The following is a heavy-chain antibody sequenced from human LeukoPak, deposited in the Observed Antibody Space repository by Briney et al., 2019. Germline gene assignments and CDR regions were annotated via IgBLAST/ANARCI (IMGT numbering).Heavy chain of an antibody. D-gene: IGHD1-26*01. CDR1: GYTFTSYD. V-gene: IGHV1-8*03. CDR3: ARGAAVGARAWSY. CDR2: MNPNSGNT. Sequence: ASVKVSCKASGYTFTSYDINWVRQATGQGLEWMGWMNPNSGNTGYAQKFQGRVTITRNTSISTAYMELSRLRSDDTAVYYCARGAAVGARAWSYWGQGTLVTVSS. J-gene: IGHJ4*02.